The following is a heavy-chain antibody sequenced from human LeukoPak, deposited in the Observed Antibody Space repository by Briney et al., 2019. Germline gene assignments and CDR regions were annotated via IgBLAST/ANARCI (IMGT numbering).Heavy chain of an antibody. CDR1: GFTFSPYA. J-gene: IGHJ6*03. Sequence: GGSLRLSCAASGFTFSPYAMHWVRQAPGKGLEWVAVISYDGSNKYYADSVKGRFTISRDNSKNTLYLQMNSLRAEDTAVYYCAKDRGYYYMDVWGKGTTVTVSS. CDR3: AKDRGYYYMDV. CDR2: ISYDGSNK. D-gene: IGHD3-16*01. V-gene: IGHV3-30*04.